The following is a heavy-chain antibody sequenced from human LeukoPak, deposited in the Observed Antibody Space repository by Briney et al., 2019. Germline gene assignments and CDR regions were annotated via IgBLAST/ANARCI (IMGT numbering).Heavy chain of an antibody. CDR1: GYTFTSYY. CDR3: ARDHDYVWGSYRYIYYFDY. J-gene: IGHJ4*02. CDR2: INPSGGST. D-gene: IGHD3-16*02. V-gene: IGHV1-46*01. Sequence: ASVKVSCKASGYTFTSYYMHWVRQAPGQGLEWMGIINPSGGSTSYAQKFQGRVTMTRDTSISTAYMELSRLRSDETAVYYCARDHDYVWGSYRYIYYFDYWGQGTLVTVSS.